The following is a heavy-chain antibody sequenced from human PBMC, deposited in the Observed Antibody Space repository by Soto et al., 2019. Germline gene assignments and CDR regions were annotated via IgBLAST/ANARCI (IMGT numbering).Heavy chain of an antibody. J-gene: IGHJ3*01. Sequence: QVQLVQSGAEVKKPGSPVKVSCRASGGTLNKHAITWVRRAPGLGLEWLGGIIPMFGIANYPQKFQGRVTITADDSTNTSHMELNNLTSDDTAVYYCARGGTSGWLKGAYDVWGQGTMVTVSS. D-gene: IGHD6-19*01. CDR2: IIPMFGIA. CDR3: ARGGTSGWLKGAYDV. V-gene: IGHV1-69*01. CDR1: GGTLNKHA.